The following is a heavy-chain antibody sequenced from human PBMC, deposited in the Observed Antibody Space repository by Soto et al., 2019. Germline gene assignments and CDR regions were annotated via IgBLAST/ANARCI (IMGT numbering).Heavy chain of an antibody. CDR2: ISAYNGNT. CDR3: ARAVDAPAGILLFDP. D-gene: IGHD6-13*01. V-gene: IGHV1-18*04. J-gene: IGHJ5*02. CDR1: GYTFTSSR. Sequence: ASVNVSCKASGYTFTSSRISWLRHAPGKGLEWMGWISAYNGNTNYAQKLQGRVTMTTDTSTSTAYMELRSLRSDDTAVYYCARAVDAPAGILLFDPWGQGTLVTVSS.